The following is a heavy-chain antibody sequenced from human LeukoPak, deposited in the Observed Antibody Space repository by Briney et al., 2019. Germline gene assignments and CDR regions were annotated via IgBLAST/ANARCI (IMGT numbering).Heavy chain of an antibody. CDR2: ISYHGSNE. D-gene: IGHD3-9*01. CDR3: ARVHDTTGYYHYFDS. Sequence: GGSLRLSCEASGFTFSTYPMHWVRQAPDKGLEWVAMISYHGSNEYYADSVKGRFAISRDNSKNTLYLQMNNPRVEDTAIYYCARVHDTTGYYHYFDSWGQGTLVTVSS. J-gene: IGHJ4*02. CDR1: GFTFSTYP. V-gene: IGHV3-30*03.